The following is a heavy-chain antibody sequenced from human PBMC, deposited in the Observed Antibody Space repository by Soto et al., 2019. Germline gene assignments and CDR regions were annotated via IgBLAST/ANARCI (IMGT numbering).Heavy chain of an antibody. D-gene: IGHD3-10*01. J-gene: IGHJ3*02. CDR2: IYYSGTT. CDR3: ARAHGSGWGAFDI. CDR1: GNSIMNDTYY. V-gene: IGHV4-30-4*08. Sequence: SETLSLTCIISGNSIMNDTYYWNWSRPPPGKSMEWIGYIYYSGTTAYNQYLKTRVTISPDTSKNQFTLNLSSVTAADTAVYYCARAHGSGWGAFDIWGQGTMVT.